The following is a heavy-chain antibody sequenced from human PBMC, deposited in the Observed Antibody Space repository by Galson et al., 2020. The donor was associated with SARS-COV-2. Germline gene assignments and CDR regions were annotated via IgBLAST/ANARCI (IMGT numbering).Heavy chain of an antibody. CDR2: IWYDGSNK. CDR3: ARELSYYGMDV. CDR1: GFTFSSYG. V-gene: IGHV3-33*01. Sequence: GESLKISCAASGFTFSSYGMHWVRQAPGKGLERVAVIWYDGSNKYYADSVKGRFTISRDNSKNTLYLQMNSLRAEDTAVYYCARELSYYGMDVWVQGTTVTVSS. J-gene: IGHJ6*02.